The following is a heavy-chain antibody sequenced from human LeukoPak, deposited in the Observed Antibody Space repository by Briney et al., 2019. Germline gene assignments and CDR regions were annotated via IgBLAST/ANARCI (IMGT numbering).Heavy chain of an antibody. D-gene: IGHD5-12*01. CDR1: GGTFSGSA. V-gene: IGHV1-69*11. Sequence: GSSVKVSCKASGGTFSGSAFIWVRQAPGQGLEWMGRIIPILRQSNSAQKFQGTVSITADEFTNTAYMELSSLRSEDTAVYYCATGGAYADAFDIWGQGTMVTVSS. J-gene: IGHJ3*02. CDR2: IIPILRQS. CDR3: ATGGAYADAFDI.